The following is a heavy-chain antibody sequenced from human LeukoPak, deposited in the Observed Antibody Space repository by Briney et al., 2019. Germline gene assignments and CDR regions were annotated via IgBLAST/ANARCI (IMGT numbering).Heavy chain of an antibody. CDR1: GGSISSGDYY. Sequence: PSQTLSLTCTVSGGSISSGDYYWSWIRQPPGKGLEWIGYIYYSGSTYYNPSLKSRVTISVDTSKNQFSLKLSSVTAADTAVYYRGRPGVVGGYQLRRGDYWGQGTLVTVSS. J-gene: IGHJ4*02. D-gene: IGHD2-2*01. V-gene: IGHV4-30-4*08. CDR2: IYYSGST. CDR3: GRPGVVGGYQLRRGDY.